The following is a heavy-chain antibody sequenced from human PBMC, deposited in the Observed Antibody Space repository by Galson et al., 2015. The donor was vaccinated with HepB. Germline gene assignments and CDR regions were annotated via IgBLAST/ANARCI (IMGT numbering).Heavy chain of an antibody. CDR3: ARDRSGRGPYNWFDP. CDR2: INPSGGST. Sequence: SVKVSCKASGYTFTSYYMHWVRQAPGQGLEWMGIINPSGGSTSYAQKSQGRVTMTRDTSTSTVYMELSSLRSEDTAVYYCARDRSGRGPYNWFDPWGQGTLVTVSS. V-gene: IGHV1-46*01. J-gene: IGHJ5*02. D-gene: IGHD2-15*01. CDR1: GYTFTSYY.